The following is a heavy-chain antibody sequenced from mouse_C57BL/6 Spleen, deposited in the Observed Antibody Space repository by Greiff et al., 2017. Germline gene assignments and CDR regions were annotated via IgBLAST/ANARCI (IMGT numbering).Heavy chain of an antibody. CDR2: INPGSGGT. Sequence: QVQLQQSGAELVRPGTSVKVSCKASGYAFTNYLIEWVKQRPGQGLEWIGVINPGSGGTNYNEKFKGKATLTADTSSSTAYMQLSSLTSEDSAVDFCARGGTTVVARYFDVWGTGTTVTVSS. CDR3: ARGGTTVVARYFDV. CDR1: GYAFTNYL. D-gene: IGHD1-1*01. V-gene: IGHV1-54*01. J-gene: IGHJ1*03.